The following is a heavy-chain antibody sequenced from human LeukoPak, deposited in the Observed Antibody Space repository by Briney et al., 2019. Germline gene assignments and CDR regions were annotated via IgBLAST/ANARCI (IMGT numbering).Heavy chain of an antibody. CDR3: ARGRRRDANTFDAFDI. J-gene: IGHJ3*02. Sequence: GRSLRLSCAASGFTFITYVMHWVRQAPGKGLEWVAVIWSDGSNKYYADSVKGRFTISRDNSKNTLYLQMNSLRAEDTAVFYCARGRRRDANTFDAFDIWGQGTMVTVSS. CDR2: IWSDGSNK. D-gene: IGHD5-24*01. V-gene: IGHV3-33*01. CDR1: GFTFITYV.